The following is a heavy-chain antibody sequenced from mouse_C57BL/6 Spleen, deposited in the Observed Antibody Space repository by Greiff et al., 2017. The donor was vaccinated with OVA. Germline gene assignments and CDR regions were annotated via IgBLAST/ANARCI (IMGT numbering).Heavy chain of an antibody. CDR2: IDPANGNT. V-gene: IGHV14-3*01. CDR3: ASWVVGGYNYFDY. D-gene: IGHD1-1*01. Sequence: DVQLQESVAELVRPGASVKLSCTASGFNIKNTYMHWVKQRPEQGLEWIGRIDPANGNTKYAPKFQGKATITADTSSNTAYLQLSSLTSEDTAIYYCASWVVGGYNYFDYWGQGTTLTVSS. CDR1: GFNIKNTY. J-gene: IGHJ2*01.